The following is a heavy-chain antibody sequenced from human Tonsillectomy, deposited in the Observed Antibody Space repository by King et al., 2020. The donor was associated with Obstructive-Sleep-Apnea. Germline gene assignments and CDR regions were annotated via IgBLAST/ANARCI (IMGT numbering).Heavy chain of an antibody. CDR2: ISGGGSTI. V-gene: IGHV3-23*04. D-gene: IGHD6-19*01. CDR1: GFSFTYYA. J-gene: IGHJ3*02. Sequence: VQLVESGGGFVQPGGSLRLSGQASGFSFTYYAMSWVRQAPGKGLKWVSTISGGGSTIYYPDSVKGRFIISRDNSKNTLYLQMSSLSAEDTAVYYCARPKSRSTMLAGAFDIWGQGTMVTVSS. CDR3: ARPKSRSTMLAGAFDI.